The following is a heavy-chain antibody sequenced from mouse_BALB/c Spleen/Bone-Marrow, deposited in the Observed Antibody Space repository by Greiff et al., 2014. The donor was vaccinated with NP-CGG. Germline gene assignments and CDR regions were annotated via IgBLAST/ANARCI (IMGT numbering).Heavy chain of an antibody. CDR3: ALYDYDGLSWFAY. CDR1: GYAFSSSW. Sequence: VQLQQSGPELVKPGASVKISCKASGYAFSSSWMNWVKQRPGQSLEWIGRIYPGDGNTNYNVKFKGKATLTADKSSTTAYMQLSSRTSVDSAVYFCALYDYDGLSWFAYWGQGTLVTVSA. J-gene: IGHJ3*01. D-gene: IGHD2-4*01. V-gene: IGHV1-82*01. CDR2: IYPGDGNT.